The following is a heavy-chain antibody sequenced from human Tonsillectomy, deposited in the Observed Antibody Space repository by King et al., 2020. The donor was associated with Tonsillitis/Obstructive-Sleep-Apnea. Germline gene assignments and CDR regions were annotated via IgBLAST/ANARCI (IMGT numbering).Heavy chain of an antibody. CDR3: TRHDAAAADDF. J-gene: IGHJ4*02. V-gene: IGHV3-73*01. CDR2: IRSKTHNYAT. Sequence: VQLVESGGGLVQPGGSLKLSCAASGFIFSGSDIHWVRQASGKGLESVARIRSKTHNYATVYAESVKGRFTISRDDSKSMAYLQMNSLRIEDTADYYCTRHDAAAADDFWGQGTLVTVSS. CDR1: GFIFSGSD. D-gene: IGHD6-13*01.